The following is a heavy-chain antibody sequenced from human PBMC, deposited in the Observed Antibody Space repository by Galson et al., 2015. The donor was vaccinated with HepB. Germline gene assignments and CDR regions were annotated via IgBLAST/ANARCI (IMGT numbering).Heavy chain of an antibody. CDR2: ISGSGGST. CDR1: GFTFSSYA. D-gene: IGHD6-13*01. CDR3: AKGSGQLAPYYYYYGMDV. V-gene: IGHV3-23*01. J-gene: IGHJ6*02. Sequence: SLRLSCAASGFTFSSYAMSWVRQAPGKGLEWVSAISGSGGSTYYADSVKGRFTISRDNSKNTLYLQMNSLRAEDTAVYYCAKGSGQLAPYYYYYGMDVWGQGTTVTVSS.